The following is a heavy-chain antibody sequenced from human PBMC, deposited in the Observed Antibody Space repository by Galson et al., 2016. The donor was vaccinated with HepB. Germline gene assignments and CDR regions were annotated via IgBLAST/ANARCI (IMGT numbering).Heavy chain of an antibody. D-gene: IGHD3/OR15-3a*01. CDR2: ISPTSST. CDR3: ARDRGSYPDFGDDYYMDV. CDR1: GGAIRRYS. V-gene: IGHV4-4*07. J-gene: IGHJ6*03. Sequence: SETLSLTCTVSGGAIRRYSWAWIRQPAGKGLEWIGRISPTSSTNYNPSLQSRITMSIDTSKDHFTLNLRSVTAADTAVYYCARDRGSYPDFGDDYYMDVWGKGTTVTVSS.